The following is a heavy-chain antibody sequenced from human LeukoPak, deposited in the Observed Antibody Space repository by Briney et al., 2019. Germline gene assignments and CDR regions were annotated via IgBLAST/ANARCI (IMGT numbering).Heavy chain of an antibody. J-gene: IGHJ4*02. V-gene: IGHV3-23*01. CDR3: ARESGTQSSLSV. CDR1: GFTFGNYA. CDR2: ISGSASST. Sequence: GGSLRLSCAASGFTFGNYAMTWVRQAPGKGLEWVSSISGSASSTYFADSVKGRFTISRDNAENSLFLHMNSLRADDTAVYYCARESGTQSSLSVWGQGTLVTVSS. D-gene: IGHD6-19*01.